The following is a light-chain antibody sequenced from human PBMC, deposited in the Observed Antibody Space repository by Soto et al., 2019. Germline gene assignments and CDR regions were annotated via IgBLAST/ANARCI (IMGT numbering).Light chain of an antibody. V-gene: IGLV7-43*01. CDR3: LLYYGQVGV. CDR2: STN. J-gene: IGLJ2*01. Sequence: QTVVTQEPSLTVSPGGTVTLTCATSTGAVTSGYYPNWFQQKPGQAPRALIYSTNNKYSWTPTRFSGSLLGGKPALTLSGVQPEEEADYYSLLYYGQVGVFGGGTKLTVL. CDR1: TGAVTSGYY.